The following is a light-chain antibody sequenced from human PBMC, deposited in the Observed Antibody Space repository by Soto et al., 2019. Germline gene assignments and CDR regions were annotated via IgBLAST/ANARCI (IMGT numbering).Light chain of an antibody. Sequence: QSALTQPPSVSGSPGQSVAISCTGTNSDVGNYNRVSWYRQPPGTTPKLLIYEVNKRPSGVPDRFSGSKSGNTASLTISGLQAEDEADYYCSSYTSSSALVFGGGTKVTVL. V-gene: IGLV2-18*02. J-gene: IGLJ2*01. CDR2: EVN. CDR3: SSYTSSSALV. CDR1: NSDVGNYNR.